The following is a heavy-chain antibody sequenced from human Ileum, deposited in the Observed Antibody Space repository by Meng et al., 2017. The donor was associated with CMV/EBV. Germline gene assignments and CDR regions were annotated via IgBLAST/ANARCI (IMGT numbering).Heavy chain of an antibody. CDR1: GDSVNRIHNY. CDR3: VRSSWYNWFDP. CDR2: ISNTGNN. D-gene: IGHD6-13*01. Sequence: GKLQYSVPGLVKPSHTRSITCTFYGDSVNRIHNYWSWIRQPTGKGLEWIGYISNTGNNFYNPSFESRVSISLDTSKNQFSLKLTSVTAADTGVFYCVRSSWYNWFDPRGQGALVTVSS. V-gene: IGHV4-30-4*08. J-gene: IGHJ5*02.